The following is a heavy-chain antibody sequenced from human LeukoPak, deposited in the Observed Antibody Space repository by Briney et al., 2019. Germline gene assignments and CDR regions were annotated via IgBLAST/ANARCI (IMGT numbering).Heavy chain of an antibody. Sequence: PSETLSLTCTVSVGSVSSYSWSWIRQPAGKGLEWIGRIYASGSTSGTTNYNPSLKSRVTMSVDTSKNQFSLKVSSVTAADTAVYYCARDRNYDFWSGYQYYMDVWGKGTTVTVSS. CDR3: ARDRNYDFWSGYQYYMDV. V-gene: IGHV4-4*07. CDR2: IYASGST. J-gene: IGHJ6*03. CDR1: VGSVSSYS. D-gene: IGHD3-3*01.